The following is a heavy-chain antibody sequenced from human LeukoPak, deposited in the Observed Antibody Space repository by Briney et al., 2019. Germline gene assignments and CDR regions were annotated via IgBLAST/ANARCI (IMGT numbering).Heavy chain of an antibody. J-gene: IGHJ4*02. Sequence: SETLSLTCTVSGDSISSSKKYSGWVRQHPGKGLEWIGSIYYSGNTYYNPSLKSRVTISLDTSRNQFSLRLSSVTAADTADYYCARAQGNGLIDFWGQGTLVTVSS. V-gene: IGHV4-39*01. CDR1: GDSISSSKKY. D-gene: IGHD3/OR15-3a*01. CDR3: ARAQGNGLIDF. CDR2: IYYSGNT.